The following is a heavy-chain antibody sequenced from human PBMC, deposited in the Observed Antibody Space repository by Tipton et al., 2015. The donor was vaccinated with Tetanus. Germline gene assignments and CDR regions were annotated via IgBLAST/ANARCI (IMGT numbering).Heavy chain of an antibody. J-gene: IGHJ4*02. CDR1: GTSLSGYY. CDR2: NNHNGNS. CDR3: TRGGISGDYYSDY. V-gene: IGHV4-34*01. Sequence: TLSLTCAVHGTSLSGYYWGWIRQAPGKGLEWIGENNHNGNSYYNPSLKSRVTISLDTSTSQFSLRLTSVTAADTAVYYCTRGGISGDYYSDYWGQGTLVTVSS. D-gene: IGHD1-14*01.